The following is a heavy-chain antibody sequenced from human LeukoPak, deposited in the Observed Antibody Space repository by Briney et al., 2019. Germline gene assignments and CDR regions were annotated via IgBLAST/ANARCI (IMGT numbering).Heavy chain of an antibody. V-gene: IGHV2-5*02. CDR1: GFSLSTSGVG. D-gene: IGHD3-10*01. CDR2: IYWDDDK. J-gene: IGHJ4*02. Sequence: SGPTLVNPTQTLTLTCTFSGFSLSTSGVGVGWIRQPPGKALEWLPLIYWDDDKRYSPSLKSRLTITKDTSKNQVVLTMTNMDPVDTATYYCAHTVYRYGSGSYVSFDYWGQGTLVTVSS. CDR3: AHTVYRYGSGSYVSFDY.